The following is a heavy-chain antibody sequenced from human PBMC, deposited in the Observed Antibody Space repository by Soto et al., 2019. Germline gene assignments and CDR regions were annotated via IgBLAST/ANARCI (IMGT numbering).Heavy chain of an antibody. CDR1: GYTFTSYG. V-gene: IGHV1-46*03. Sequence: GASVKVSCKASGYTFTSYGISWVRQAPGQGLEWMGIINPSDGSTSYAQKFQGRVTMTRDTSTSTVYMELSSLRSEDTAVYYCARSLVEEIAAADFFDYWGQGTLVTVSS. D-gene: IGHD6-13*01. CDR3: ARSLVEEIAAADFFDY. J-gene: IGHJ4*02. CDR2: INPSDGST.